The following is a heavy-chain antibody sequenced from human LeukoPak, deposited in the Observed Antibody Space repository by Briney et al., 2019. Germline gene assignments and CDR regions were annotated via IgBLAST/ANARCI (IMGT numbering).Heavy chain of an antibody. D-gene: IGHD6-13*01. CDR3: ARGSSIWPNGYFDY. CDR2: IYTSGST. J-gene: IGHJ4*02. V-gene: IGHV4-4*07. Sequence: NPSETLSFTCSVSGGSISSYYWGWIRQPAGKGLEWIGRIYTSGSTNYNPSLKSRVTISVDKSKNQFSLKLSSVTAADTAVYYCARGSSIWPNGYFDYWGQGTLVTVSS. CDR1: GGSISSYY.